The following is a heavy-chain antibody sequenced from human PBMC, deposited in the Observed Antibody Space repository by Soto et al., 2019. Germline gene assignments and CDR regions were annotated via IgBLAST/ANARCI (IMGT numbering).Heavy chain of an antibody. V-gene: IGHV1-46*03. D-gene: IGHD4-17*01. CDR3: ASGPSTVTSKYYYYMDV. Sequence: ASVKVSCKASGYTFTSYYMHWVRQAPGQGLEWMGIINPSGGSTSYAQKFQGRVTMTRDTSTSTVYMELSSLRSEDTAVYYCASGPSTVTSKYYYYMDVWDKGTTVTVSS. CDR1: GYTFTSYY. J-gene: IGHJ6*03. CDR2: INPSGGST.